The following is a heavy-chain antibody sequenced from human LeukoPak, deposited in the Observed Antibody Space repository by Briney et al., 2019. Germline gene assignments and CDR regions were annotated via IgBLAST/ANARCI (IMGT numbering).Heavy chain of an antibody. CDR3: ARDRRVEQQLENWFDP. D-gene: IGHD6-13*01. Sequence: ASVKVSCKASGYTFTSYGISWVRQAPGQGLEWMGWISAYNGNTNYAQKLQGRVTMTTDTSTSTAYMELRSLRSDDTAVYYCARDRRVEQQLENWFDPWGQGTLVTVSS. V-gene: IGHV1-18*01. CDR1: GYTFTSYG. CDR2: ISAYNGNT. J-gene: IGHJ5*02.